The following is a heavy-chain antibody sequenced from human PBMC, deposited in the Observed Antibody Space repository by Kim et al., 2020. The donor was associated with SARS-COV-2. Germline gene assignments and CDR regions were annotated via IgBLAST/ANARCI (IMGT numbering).Heavy chain of an antibody. CDR2: ISGSGGST. CDR1: GFTFSSYA. Sequence: GGSLRLSCAASGFTFSSYAMSWVRQAPGKGLEWVSAISGSGGSTYYADSVKGRFTISRDNSKNTLYLQMNSLRAEDTAVYYCAKDIRRAVAGSGGAFDIWGQGTMVTVSS. CDR3: AKDIRRAVAGSGGAFDI. D-gene: IGHD6-19*01. V-gene: IGHV3-23*01. J-gene: IGHJ3*02.